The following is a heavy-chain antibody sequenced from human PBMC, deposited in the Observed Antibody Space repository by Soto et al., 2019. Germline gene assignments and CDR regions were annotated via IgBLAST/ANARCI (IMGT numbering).Heavy chain of an antibody. D-gene: IGHD2-8*02. CDR3: ARGSYPGYFDY. J-gene: IGHJ4*02. CDR2: IYYSGST. V-gene: IGHV4-31*02. CDR1: GGSISSGGYY. Sequence: PSETLSLTCTVSGGSISSGGYYWSWIRQHPGKGLEWIGYIYYSGSTYYNPSLKSRVTISVDTSKNQFSLKLSPVTAADTAVYYCARGSYPGYFDYWGQGTLVTVSS.